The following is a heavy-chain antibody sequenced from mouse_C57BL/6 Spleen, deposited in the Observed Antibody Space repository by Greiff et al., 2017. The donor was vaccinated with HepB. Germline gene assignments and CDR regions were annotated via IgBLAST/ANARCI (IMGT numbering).Heavy chain of an antibody. CDR1: GFNIKDYY. J-gene: IGHJ1*03. Sequence: VQLQQSGAELVRPGASVKLSCTASGFNIKDYYMHWVKQRPEQGLEWIGRIDPEDGDTEYAPKFQGKATMTADTSSNTAYLQLSSLTSEDTAVYYCTYYGNYVGDWYFDVWGTGTTVTVSS. CDR2: IDPEDGDT. V-gene: IGHV14-1*01. D-gene: IGHD2-1*01. CDR3: TYYGNYVGDWYFDV.